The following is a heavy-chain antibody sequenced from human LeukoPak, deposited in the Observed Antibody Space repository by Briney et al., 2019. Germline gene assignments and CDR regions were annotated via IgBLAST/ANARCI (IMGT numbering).Heavy chain of an antibody. CDR3: ARDLTHRRNYDNSGYQIVPAF. CDR2: ISAYSGDT. D-gene: IGHD3-22*01. J-gene: IGHJ4*02. Sequence: GASVKVSCKASGYTFTNYGVNWVRQAPGHGREWLGWISAYSGDTDYAQQFQGRVTMTTDSSTSTVYMEVRDLRSDDTAVYYCARDLTHRRNYDNSGYQIVPAFWGQGTLVTVSS. V-gene: IGHV1-18*01. CDR1: GYTFTNYG.